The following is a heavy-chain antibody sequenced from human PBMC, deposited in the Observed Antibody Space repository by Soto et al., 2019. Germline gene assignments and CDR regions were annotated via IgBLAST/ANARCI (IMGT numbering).Heavy chain of an antibody. D-gene: IGHD3-9*01. Sequence: QVQLVESGGGVVQPGRSLRLSCAASGFTFTTSGMHWVRQAPGTGLEWVALISSGGSNSYYADSVKGRFTSSRDNSKNTFSLQMNSLRPEDTALYYCAKDTDDMLTGPQGYWGQGTLVTVSS. J-gene: IGHJ4*02. CDR3: AKDTDDMLTGPQGY. CDR1: GFTFTTSG. CDR2: ISSGGSNS. V-gene: IGHV3-30*18.